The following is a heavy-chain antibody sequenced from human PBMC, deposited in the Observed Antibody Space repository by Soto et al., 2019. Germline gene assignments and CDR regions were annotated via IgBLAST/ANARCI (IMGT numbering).Heavy chain of an antibody. Sequence: QLQLQESGPGLVMPSETLSLTCTVSGGSISITSYYWGWIRQPPGKGLEWIGNIYYSGSTYHNPSRQRRVTVSVDTTKNQFYLKVSSVTAADTAMYYCVRQSEYYYATGRAAPLYGLDVWGQGTTVTVS. CDR3: VRQSEYYYATGRAAPLYGLDV. CDR1: GGSISITSYY. V-gene: IGHV4-39*01. CDR2: IYYSGST. D-gene: IGHD3-10*01. J-gene: IGHJ6*02.